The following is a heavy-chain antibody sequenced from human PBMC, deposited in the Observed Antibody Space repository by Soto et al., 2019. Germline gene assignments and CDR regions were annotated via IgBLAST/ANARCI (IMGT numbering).Heavy chain of an antibody. CDR1: GGTFSSYA. CDR2: IIPIFGTA. CDR3: ASSYSSGWYEAFDY. J-gene: IGHJ4*02. Sequence: SVKVSCKASGGTFSSYAISWVRQAPGQGLEWMGGIIPIFGTANYAQKFQGRVTITADKSTSTAYMELSSLRSEDTAVYYCASSYSSGWYEAFDYWGQGTLVTVSS. D-gene: IGHD6-19*01. V-gene: IGHV1-69*06.